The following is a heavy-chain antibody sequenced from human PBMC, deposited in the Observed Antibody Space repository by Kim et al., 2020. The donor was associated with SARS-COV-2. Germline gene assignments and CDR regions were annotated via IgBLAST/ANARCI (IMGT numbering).Heavy chain of an antibody. CDR3: ARGCLRGVIIRGYFDY. D-gene: IGHD3-10*01. V-gene: IGHV4-34*01. CDR1: GGSFSGYY. CDR2: INHSGST. Sequence: SETLSLTCAVYGGSFSGYYWSWIRQPPGKGLEWIGEINHSGSTNYNPSLKSRVTISVDTSKNQFSLKLSSVTAADTAVYYCARGCLRGVIIRGYFDYWGQGTLVTVSS. J-gene: IGHJ4*02.